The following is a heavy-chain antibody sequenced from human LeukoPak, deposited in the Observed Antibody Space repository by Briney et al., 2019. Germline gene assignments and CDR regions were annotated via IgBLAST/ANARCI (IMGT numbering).Heavy chain of an antibody. CDR2: ISTDNSYR. D-gene: IGHD1-26*01. Sequence: GGSLRLSCAASGFSLSSYSMNWIRQAPGKGLEWVSSISTDNSYRHYADSVKGRFTISRDNSKNTLYLQMNSLRAEDTAVYYCAKEVGAQDAFDIWGQGTMVTVSS. V-gene: IGHV3-21*01. CDR1: GFSLSSYS. CDR3: AKEVGAQDAFDI. J-gene: IGHJ3*02.